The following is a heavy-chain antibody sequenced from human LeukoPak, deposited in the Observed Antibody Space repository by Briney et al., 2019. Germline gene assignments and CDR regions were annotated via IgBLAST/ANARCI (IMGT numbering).Heavy chain of an antibody. CDR3: ARDVTPLLWFGSPKRGDAFDI. V-gene: IGHV1-18*01. CDR2: ISAYNGNT. D-gene: IGHD3-10*01. CDR1: GYTFTSYG. J-gene: IGHJ3*02. Sequence: ASVKVSCKASGYTFTSYGISWVRQAPGQGLEWMGWISAYNGNTNYAQKLQGRVTMTTDTSTSTAYMELRSLRSDDTAVYYCARDVTPLLWFGSPKRGDAFDIWGQGTMVTVSS.